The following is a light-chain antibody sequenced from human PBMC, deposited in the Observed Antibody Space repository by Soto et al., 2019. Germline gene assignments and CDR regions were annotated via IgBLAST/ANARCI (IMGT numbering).Light chain of an antibody. V-gene: IGKV1-9*01. CDR2: AAS. J-gene: IGKJ1*01. Sequence: FTPSPSSLAASVGGRGTPPFRARQGISSYLAWYQQKPGKAPKLLIYAASTLQSGVPSRFSGSGSGTEFTLTISSLQPDDFATYYCQQYNSYSPETFGQGTKVDI. CDR3: QQYNSYSPET. CDR1: QGISSY.